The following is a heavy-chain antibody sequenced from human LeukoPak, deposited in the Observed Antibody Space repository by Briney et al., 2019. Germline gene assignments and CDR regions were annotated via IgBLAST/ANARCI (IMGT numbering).Heavy chain of an antibody. CDR3: AREYCSSTSCYKNYYYYGMDV. Sequence: ASVKVSCKASGGTFSSYAISWVRQAPGQGLEWMGRIIPILGIANYAQKFQGRVTITADKSTSTAYMELSSLRSEDTAVYYCAREYCSSTSCYKNYYYYGMDVWGQGITVTVSS. J-gene: IGHJ6*02. D-gene: IGHD2-2*02. V-gene: IGHV1-69*04. CDR1: GGTFSSYA. CDR2: IIPILGIA.